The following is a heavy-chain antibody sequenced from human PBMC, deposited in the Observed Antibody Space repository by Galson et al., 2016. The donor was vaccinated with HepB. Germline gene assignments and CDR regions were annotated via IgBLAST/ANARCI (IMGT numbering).Heavy chain of an antibody. Sequence: PALVKPTQTLTVTCTFSGFSLTTSGVGVGWIRQPPGKALAWLALIYWNDDTRYSPSLKSRLTIAKDTSRNQVVLTMTNMDPVDTAPYYCLHRGEYVYDTNGYPYGFDYWGQGTLVTVSS. V-gene: IGHV2-5*01. J-gene: IGHJ4*02. CDR3: LHRGEYVYDTNGYPYGFDY. CDR2: IYWNDDT. D-gene: IGHD3-22*01. CDR1: GFSLTTSGVG.